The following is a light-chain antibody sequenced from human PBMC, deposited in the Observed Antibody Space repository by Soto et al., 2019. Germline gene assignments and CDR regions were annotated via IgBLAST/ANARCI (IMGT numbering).Light chain of an antibody. CDR2: KTS. J-gene: IGKJ4*02. CDR1: QTISNL. CDR3: QHYNSYSP. Sequence: DIQMTQSPSTLSASVGDRVTITCRASQTISNLLAWYQQTPGKAPKLLIYKTSTLESGVTSRFSGSGSGTEFTLTISSLQPDDFATYYCQHYNSYSPFGGGTKVEIK. V-gene: IGKV1-5*03.